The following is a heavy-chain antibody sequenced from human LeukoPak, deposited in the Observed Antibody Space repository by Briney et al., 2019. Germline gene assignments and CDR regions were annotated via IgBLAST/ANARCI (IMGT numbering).Heavy chain of an antibody. CDR3: ARDAQSVAVTGTYFQH. D-gene: IGHD6-19*01. CDR2: IIPILGIA. Sequence: SVKVSCKASGGTFSSYAISWVRQAPGQGLEWMGRIIPILGIANYAQKFQGRVTITADKSTSTAYMELSSLRSEDTAVYYCARDAQSVAVTGTYFQHWGQGTLVTVSS. J-gene: IGHJ1*01. CDR1: GGTFSSYA. V-gene: IGHV1-69*04.